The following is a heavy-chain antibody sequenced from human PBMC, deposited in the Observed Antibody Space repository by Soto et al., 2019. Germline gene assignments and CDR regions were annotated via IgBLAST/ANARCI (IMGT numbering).Heavy chain of an antibody. D-gene: IGHD2-2*01. CDR2: INHSATT. V-gene: IGHV4-34*01. CDR1: GGSFSTYC. Sequence: TSETRSLTCAVSGGSFSTYCWSWIRQPPGKGLEWIGEINHSATTSYNPSLKSRVTMSVDKPKNQFSLNLTSVTAADTAVYYCARVISSRDEYFDYWGQGTVVTVSS. J-gene: IGHJ4*02. CDR3: ARVISSRDEYFDY.